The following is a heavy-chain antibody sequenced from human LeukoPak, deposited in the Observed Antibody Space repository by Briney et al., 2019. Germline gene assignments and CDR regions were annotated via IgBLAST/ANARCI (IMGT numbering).Heavy chain of an antibody. CDR2: ISGNGAHP. Sequence: PGGSLRLSCEASEFILSSYAMSWVRQAPGKGLEWVSSISGNGAHPYYADSVRGRFTISRDNAKNTLYLQVNNLRAEDTAVYYCARGPNSNWSGLDFWGQGTLLTVSS. V-gene: IGHV3-23*01. CDR1: EFILSSYA. J-gene: IGHJ4*02. D-gene: IGHD6-6*01. CDR3: ARGPNSNWSGLDF.